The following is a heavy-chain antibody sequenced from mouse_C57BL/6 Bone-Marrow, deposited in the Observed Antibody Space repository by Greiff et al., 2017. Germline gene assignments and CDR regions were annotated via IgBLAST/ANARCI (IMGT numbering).Heavy chain of an antibody. V-gene: IGHV7-3*01. CDR2: IRNKANGYTT. Sequence: EVHLVESGGGLVQPGGSLSLSCAASGFTFTDYYMSWVRQPPGKALEWLGFIRNKANGYTTEYSASVKGRFTISRDNSQSLLYLQMNALRAEVSATYYCARYKGFYAMDYWGQGTSVTVSS. CDR1: GFTFTDYY. D-gene: IGHD3-3*01. CDR3: ARYKGFYAMDY. J-gene: IGHJ4*01.